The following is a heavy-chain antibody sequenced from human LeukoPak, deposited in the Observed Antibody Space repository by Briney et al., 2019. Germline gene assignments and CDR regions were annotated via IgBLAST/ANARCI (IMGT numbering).Heavy chain of an antibody. J-gene: IGHJ4*02. V-gene: IGHV4-34*01. D-gene: IGHD6-6*01. Sequence: SETLSLTCAVYGGSFSGYYWSWIRQPPGRGLEWIGEINHSGSTNYNPSLKSRVTISVDTSKNQFSLKLSSVTAADTAVYYCARGKAARRFDYWGQGTLVTVSS. CDR1: GGSFSGYY. CDR3: ARGKAARRFDY. CDR2: INHSGST.